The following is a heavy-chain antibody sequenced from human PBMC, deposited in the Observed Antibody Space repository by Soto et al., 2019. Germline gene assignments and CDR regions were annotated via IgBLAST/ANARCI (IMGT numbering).Heavy chain of an antibody. J-gene: IGHJ5*02. CDR2: ILYSGNS. V-gene: IGHV4-39*01. CDR1: GGSISSISHY. Sequence: QLQLQESGPGLVKPSETLSLTCTVSGGSISSISHYWGWIRQPTGKGREWIGSILYSGNSYYSPSLKSRVTMSADPSKNQFSLKLSSVTAADTAVYYCARGPSAGNLPYSWFAPWGQGTLVTVSS. CDR3: ARGPSAGNLPYSWFAP. D-gene: IGHD6-25*01.